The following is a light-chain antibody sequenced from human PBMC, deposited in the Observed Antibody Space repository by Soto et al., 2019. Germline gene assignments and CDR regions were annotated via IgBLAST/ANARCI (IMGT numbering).Light chain of an antibody. CDR1: SSDVGGYNY. J-gene: IGLJ3*02. Sequence: QSALTQPASVSGSPGQSIAISCTGTSSDVGGYNYVAWYQQHPGKGPKLMIFDVSDRPSGVPHRFSGSKSGNTASLTTSGHEAEDDAYYYSSSYTTSSTVVFGGGTKLTVL. V-gene: IGLV2-14*01. CDR3: SSYTTSSTVV. CDR2: DVS.